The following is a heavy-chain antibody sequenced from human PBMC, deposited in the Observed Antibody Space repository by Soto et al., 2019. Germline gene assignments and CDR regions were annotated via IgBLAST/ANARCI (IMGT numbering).Heavy chain of an antibody. CDR3: AKRPLSIQTFDY. CDR2: LSGSGSSI. Sequence: EVQLLESGGGSVQPGGSLRLSCVASGFTFRNYAMSWVRQAPGKGLEWVSTLSGSGSSIDYADSVRGRFTISRDNSKNTLYLQMNSLRAEDTAVYYGAKRPLSIQTFDYWGQGALVTVS. D-gene: IGHD5-18*01. V-gene: IGHV3-23*01. CDR1: GFTFRNYA. J-gene: IGHJ4*02.